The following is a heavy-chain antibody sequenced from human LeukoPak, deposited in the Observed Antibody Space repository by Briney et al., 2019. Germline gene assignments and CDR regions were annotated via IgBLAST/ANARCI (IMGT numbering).Heavy chain of an antibody. J-gene: IGHJ3*02. CDR1: GYTFTNYY. CDR3: AITHSHNAFDI. CDR2: INPYTGGT. V-gene: IGHV1-2*06. D-gene: IGHD2-21*01. Sequence: ASVKVSCKASGYTFTNYYIHWVRQAPGQGLEWMARINPYTGGTDYAQKFQGRVTITRDTSVTTGYMELSSLRSDDTAVYYCAITHSHNAFDIWGQGTMVTVSS.